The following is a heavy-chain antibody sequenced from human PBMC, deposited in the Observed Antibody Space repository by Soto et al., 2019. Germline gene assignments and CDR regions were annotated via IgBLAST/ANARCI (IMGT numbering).Heavy chain of an antibody. V-gene: IGHV1-18*01. CDR1: GYTFTSYY. CDR2: ISAYNGNT. CDR3: ATSYGARRRPLYY. J-gene: IGHJ4*02. D-gene: IGHD2-8*01. Sequence: GASGKVSCKASGYTFTSYYISWGRQAPGQGLEWMGWISAYNGNTNYAQKFQGRVTMTTDTPPSTASMEVRGLRSDDTAVYYCATSYGARRRPLYYWGQGTHVTVSS.